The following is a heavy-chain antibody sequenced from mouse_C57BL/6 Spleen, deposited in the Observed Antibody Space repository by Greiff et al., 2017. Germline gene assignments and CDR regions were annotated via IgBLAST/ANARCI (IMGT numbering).Heavy chain of an antibody. CDR3: ARSESYSNYGSDY. J-gene: IGHJ2*01. Sequence: VQLQQSGPELVKPGASVKISCKASGYSFTDYNMNWVKQSTGQSLEWIGVINPNYGTTSYNQKFKGKATLTVDQSSSTAYMQLNSLTSEDSAVXYGARSESYSNYGSDYWGPGTTLTVSS. V-gene: IGHV1-39*01. D-gene: IGHD2-5*01. CDR2: INPNYGTT. CDR1: GYSFTDYN.